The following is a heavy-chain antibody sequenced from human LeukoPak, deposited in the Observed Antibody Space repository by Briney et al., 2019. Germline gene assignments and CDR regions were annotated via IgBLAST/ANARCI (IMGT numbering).Heavy chain of an antibody. CDR3: ARASLRSPLKYSHSSSWYGS. CDR2: INHSGST. D-gene: IGHD6-13*01. Sequence: SETLSLTCAVYGGSFSGYYWSWIRQPPGKGREWIGEINHSGSTNYNPSLKSRVTISVDTSKNQFSLKLSSVTAADTAVYYCARASLRSPLKYSHSSSWYGSWGQGTLVTVSS. J-gene: IGHJ5*02. V-gene: IGHV4-34*01. CDR1: GGSFSGYY.